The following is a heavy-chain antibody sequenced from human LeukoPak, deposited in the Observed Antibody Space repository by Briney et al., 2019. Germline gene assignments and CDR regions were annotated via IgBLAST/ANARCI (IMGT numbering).Heavy chain of an antibody. D-gene: IGHD6-19*01. V-gene: IGHV3-30*02. CDR3: AKSGRGIAVAASYYGMDV. J-gene: IGHJ6*02. Sequence: PGGSLRLSCAASGFTFSSYGMHWVRQAPGKGLEWVAFIRYDGSNKYYADSVKGRFTISRDNSKNTLYLQMNSLRAEDTAVYYRAKSGRGIAVAASYYGMDVWGQGTTVTVSS. CDR1: GFTFSSYG. CDR2: IRYDGSNK.